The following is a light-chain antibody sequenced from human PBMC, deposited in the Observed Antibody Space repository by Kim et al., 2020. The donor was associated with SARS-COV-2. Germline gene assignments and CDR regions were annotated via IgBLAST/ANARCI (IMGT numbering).Light chain of an antibody. Sequence: QEERGTHSCRARKSVSSKVAWYKKKPGQATRLLIYGESTRATGIPARFSGSGSGTECTLTISRLQSEDFAVYYCQQYNNWPPRYTFGQGTKLEI. CDR3: QQYNNWPPRYT. J-gene: IGKJ2*01. CDR1: KSVSSK. CDR2: GES. V-gene: IGKV3-15*01.